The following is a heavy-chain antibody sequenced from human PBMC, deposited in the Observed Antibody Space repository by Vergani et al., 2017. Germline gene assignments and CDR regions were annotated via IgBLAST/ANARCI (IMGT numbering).Heavy chain of an antibody. CDR3: EKNQSHPSLDDKPIDI. V-gene: IGHV3-11*01. Sequence: QVQLVASGGGLARPGGSLRLSCAASGFIFRDYYMTWIRQAPGKGLEWLAHISDGVGTKKYAESVKGRFTVSRDNSKNLLNLQMKTLKVDDTAAYYCEKNQSHPSLDDKPIDIWGQGTLVTVSS. J-gene: IGHJ5*02. D-gene: IGHD1-14*01. CDR2: ISDGVGTK. CDR1: GFIFRDYY.